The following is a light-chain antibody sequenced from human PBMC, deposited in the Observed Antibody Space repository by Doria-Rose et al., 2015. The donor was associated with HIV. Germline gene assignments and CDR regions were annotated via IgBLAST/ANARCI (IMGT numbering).Light chain of an antibody. CDR1: QSFSSTY. CDR3: HQYGTSWT. CDR2: DGC. V-gene: IGKV3-20*01. J-gene: IGKJ1*01. Sequence: DIVLTQSPGTLSLSPGERATLSCRASQSFSSTYLDWYQQKPGQAPSLLIYDGCTRATGIPDRFSASGSGTDFPLTINRLEPEDFALYYCHQYGTSWTFGQGTKVEI.